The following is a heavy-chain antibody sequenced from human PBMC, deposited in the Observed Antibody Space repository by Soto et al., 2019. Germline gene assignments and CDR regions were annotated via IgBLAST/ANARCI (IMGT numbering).Heavy chain of an antibody. J-gene: IGHJ4*02. D-gene: IGHD2-15*01. CDR3: AKSTYCNGGSCFPQY. Sequence: QVQVEEFGGGVVQPGRSLRLSCAGPTFTFSDFGFHWVRQAPGKGLEWVAMISYDGSDQYYGDSVQGRFTIYRDDSKNTVYLQMNGLRAADTAMYYSAKSTYCNGGSCFPQYWGPGTLVTVSS. CDR1: TFTFSDFG. CDR2: ISYDGSDQ. V-gene: IGHV3-30*18.